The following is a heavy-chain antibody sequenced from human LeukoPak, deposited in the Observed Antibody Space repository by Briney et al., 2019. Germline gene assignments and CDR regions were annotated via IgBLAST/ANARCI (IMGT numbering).Heavy chain of an antibody. D-gene: IGHD3-10*01. J-gene: IGHJ6*03. CDR3: ARDGSGSYQSDYYYYMDV. V-gene: IGHV1-18*01. CDR1: GYTFTSYG. CDR2: ISAYNGNT. Sequence: GASVKVSCKASGYTFTSYGISWVRQAPGQGLEWMGWISAYNGNTNYAQKFQGRVTITRNTSISTAYMELSSLRSDDTAVYYCARDGSGSYQSDYYYYMDVWGKGTTVTVSS.